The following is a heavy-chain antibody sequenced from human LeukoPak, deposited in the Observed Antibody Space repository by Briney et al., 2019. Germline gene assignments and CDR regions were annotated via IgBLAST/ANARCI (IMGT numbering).Heavy chain of an antibody. Sequence: GGSLRLSCAASGFTFSSYSMNWVRHAPGKGLEWVSSISSSSSYIYYADSVKGRFTISRDNAKNSLYLQMNSLRAEDTAVYYSARASRGMWLRLIRYYYYYYMDVWGKGTTVTVSS. CDR3: ARASRGMWLRLIRYYYYYYMDV. J-gene: IGHJ6*03. D-gene: IGHD5-12*01. CDR1: GFTFSSYS. V-gene: IGHV3-21*01. CDR2: ISSSSSYI.